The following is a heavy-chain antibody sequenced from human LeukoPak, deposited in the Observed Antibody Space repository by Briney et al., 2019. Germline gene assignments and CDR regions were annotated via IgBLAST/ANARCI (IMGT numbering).Heavy chain of an antibody. D-gene: IGHD3-10*01. CDR3: AVYYYGSGSYAD. CDR2: ISSSGSYI. J-gene: IGHJ4*02. CDR1: GFTFSTYS. Sequence: GGSLRLSCAASGFTFSTYSMNWVRQAPGKGLEWVSSISSSGSYIYYADSVKGRFTISGDNAKNSLYLQMNSLRAEDTAVYYCAVYYYGSGSYADWGQGTLVTVSS. V-gene: IGHV3-21*01.